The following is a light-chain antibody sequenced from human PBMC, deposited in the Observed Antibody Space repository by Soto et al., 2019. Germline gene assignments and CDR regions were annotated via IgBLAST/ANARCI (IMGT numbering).Light chain of an antibody. CDR1: QVIRSA. CDR3: QQYNSHGT. CDR2: DAS. V-gene: IGKV1-13*02. Sequence: AIQVTQSESSLSASVGDRVAITCGTGQVIRSALGWYQQKPGKAPKLLIYDASSLESGVPSRFSGSGSGTEFTLTISSLQPDDFATYYCQQYNSHGTFGQGTKVDIK. J-gene: IGKJ1*01.